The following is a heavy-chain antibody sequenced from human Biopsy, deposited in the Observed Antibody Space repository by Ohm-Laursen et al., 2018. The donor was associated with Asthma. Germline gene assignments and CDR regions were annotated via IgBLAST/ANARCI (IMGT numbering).Heavy chain of an antibody. D-gene: IGHD2-2*01. V-gene: IGHV3-53*01. CDR3: ARGGSSNWSHYYFDY. Sequence: SLRLSCTASGFAVSRDYMFWVRQAPGKGLEWVSVIYSGGTSHTADSVRGRSTISRDYSKNTLYLQMHSLRAEDTAVYYCARGGSSNWSHYYFDYWGQGTLVTVSS. J-gene: IGHJ4*02. CDR2: IYSGGTS. CDR1: GFAVSRDY.